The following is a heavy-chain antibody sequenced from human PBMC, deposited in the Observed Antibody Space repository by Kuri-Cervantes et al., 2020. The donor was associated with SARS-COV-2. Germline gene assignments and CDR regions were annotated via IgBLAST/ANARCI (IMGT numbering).Heavy chain of an antibody. J-gene: IGHJ5*02. CDR1: GFTLSRYA. Sequence: GGSLRFYSAASGFTLSRYAINWVRQAPGKGLEWVAVISYDGNNQYFADSVRGRFTVSRDNSKNTLYLEMDGLRPEDTAVYYCARWEVPASMSHFDPWGQGTLVTVSS. V-gene: IGHV3-30*04. CDR2: ISYDGNNQ. D-gene: IGHD2-2*01. CDR3: ARWEVPASMSHFDP.